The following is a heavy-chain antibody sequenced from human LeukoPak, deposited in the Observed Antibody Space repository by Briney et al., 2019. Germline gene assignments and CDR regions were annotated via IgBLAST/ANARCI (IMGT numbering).Heavy chain of an antibody. CDR1: GGSISSSSYY. CDR3: ARSLRITMIVAVITNFDY. V-gene: IGHV4-39*01. D-gene: IGHD3-22*01. CDR2: IYYSGST. Sequence: SETLSLTCTVSGGSISSSSYYWGWIRQPPGKGLEWIGSIYYSGSTYYNPSLKSRVTISVDTSKNQFSLKLSSVTAADTAVYYCARSLRITMIVAVITNFDYWGQGTLVTVSS. J-gene: IGHJ4*02.